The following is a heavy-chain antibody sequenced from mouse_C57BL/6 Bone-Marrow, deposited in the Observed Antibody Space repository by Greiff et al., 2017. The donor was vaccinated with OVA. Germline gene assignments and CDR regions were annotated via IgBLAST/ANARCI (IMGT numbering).Heavy chain of an antibody. J-gene: IGHJ2*01. CDR3: ARRGRAQDY. CDR2: IYPRSGNT. Sequence: QVQLQQSGAELARPGDSVKLSCKASGYTFTSYGISWVKQRPGQGLEWIGEIYPRSGNTYYNEKFKGKATLTADKSSSTAYMVLRSQTSEDSAVYFCARRGRAQDYWGQGTALTVSS. CDR1: GYTFTSYG. D-gene: IGHD3-1*01. V-gene: IGHV1-81*01.